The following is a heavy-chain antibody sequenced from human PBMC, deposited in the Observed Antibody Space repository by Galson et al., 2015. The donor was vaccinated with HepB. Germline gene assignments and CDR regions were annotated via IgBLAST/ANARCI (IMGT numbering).Heavy chain of an antibody. Sequence: SLRLSCAASSFTFSNAWMNWVRQAPGKGLEWVGRIKSKTDGGTTDYAAPVKGRFTISRDDSKNTLYLQMNSLKTEDTAVYYCTTDEYYYDSSGYYYYGVFTDYWGQGTLVTVSS. CDR1: SFTFSNAW. CDR3: TTDEYYYDSSGYYYYGVFTDY. J-gene: IGHJ4*02. D-gene: IGHD3-22*01. V-gene: IGHV3-15*07. CDR2: IKSKTDGGTT.